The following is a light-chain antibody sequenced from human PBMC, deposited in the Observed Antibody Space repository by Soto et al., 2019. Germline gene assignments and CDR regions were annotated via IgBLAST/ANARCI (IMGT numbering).Light chain of an antibody. CDR2: EVS. J-gene: IGLJ1*01. V-gene: IGLV2-18*02. Sequence: QSALTQPPSVSGSPGQSVTISCTGTSSDVGSYNRVSWYQQPPGTAPKLMISEVSNRPSGVPDRFSGSKSGNTASLTISGLQAEDEADYYCRSYTXSSTYVFGTGTKVPVL. CDR1: SSDVGSYNR. CDR3: RSYTXSSTYV.